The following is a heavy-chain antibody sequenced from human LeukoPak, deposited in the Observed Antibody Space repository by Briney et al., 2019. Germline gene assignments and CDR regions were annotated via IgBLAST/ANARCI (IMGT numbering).Heavy chain of an antibody. CDR3: AKGVGSGTTHWYFDL. CDR2: INGSGGTT. CDR1: GFTLDSYA. J-gene: IGHJ2*01. Sequence: GGSLRLSCADSGFTLDSYALTWVRQAPGKRLEWVSIINGSGGTTYYADSVKGRFTISRDNSQNTLYLQMNSLRAEDRAVYYCAKGVGSGTTHWYFDLCGRGTLVTVSS. D-gene: IGHD1-1*01. V-gene: IGHV3-23*01.